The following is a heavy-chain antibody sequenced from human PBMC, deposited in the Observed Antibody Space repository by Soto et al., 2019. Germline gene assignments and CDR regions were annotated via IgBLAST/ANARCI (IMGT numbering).Heavy chain of an antibody. CDR2: IIPIFGTA. V-gene: IGHV1-69*06. J-gene: IGHJ5*02. Sequence: QVQLVQSGAEVKKPGSSVKVSCKASGGTFSSYAISWVRQAPGQGLEWMGGIIPIFGTANYAQKFQGRVTITADKSTSTAYMELSSLRSEDTAVYYCARDLTHLKQWLVLGWFDPWGQGTLVTVSS. CDR3: ARDLTHLKQWLVLGWFDP. D-gene: IGHD6-19*01. CDR1: GGTFSSYA.